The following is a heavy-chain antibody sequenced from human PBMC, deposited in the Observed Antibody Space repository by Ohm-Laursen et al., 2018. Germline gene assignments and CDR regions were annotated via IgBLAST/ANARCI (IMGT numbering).Heavy chain of an antibody. CDR3: ARDRYGDYGLGDS. CDR2: ISSRGSYI. CDR1: GFTFSSYA. V-gene: IGHV3-21*01. Sequence: GSLRLSCAASGFTFSSYAMSWVRQAPGKGLEWVSSISSRGSYIYYTDSAKGRFTISRDDAKNSLYLQMNSLRAEDTAVYYCARDRYGDYGLGDSWGRGTPVTISS. D-gene: IGHD4-17*01. J-gene: IGHJ4*02.